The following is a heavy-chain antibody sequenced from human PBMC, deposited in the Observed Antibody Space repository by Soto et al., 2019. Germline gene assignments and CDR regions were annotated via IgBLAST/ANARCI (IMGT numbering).Heavy chain of an antibody. V-gene: IGHV4-39*01. D-gene: IGHD4-4*01. Sequence: QLQLQESGPGLVKPSETLSLTCTVSGGSISSSSYYWGWIRQPPGKGLEWIGRIYYSGSTYYNPYLKSRVTISVDTSKNQFSLKLSSVTAADTAVYYCANSPQKYNWFDPWGQGTLVTVSS. CDR3: ANSPQKYNWFDP. J-gene: IGHJ5*02. CDR1: GGSISSSSYY. CDR2: IYYSGST.